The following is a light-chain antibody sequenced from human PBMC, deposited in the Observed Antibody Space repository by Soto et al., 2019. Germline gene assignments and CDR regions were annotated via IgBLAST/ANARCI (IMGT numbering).Light chain of an antibody. CDR3: QQYDSSPRT. V-gene: IGKV3-15*01. Sequence: EVVMTQSPVNLSVSPGERATLSCRASQSVSTHLAWYQQKPGQAPKLLIYAASTRVTGISARFSGSGSGTEFSLTISSLQSEDFGIYYCQQYDSSPRTFGQGTRVEIK. CDR2: AAS. CDR1: QSVSTH. J-gene: IGKJ1*01.